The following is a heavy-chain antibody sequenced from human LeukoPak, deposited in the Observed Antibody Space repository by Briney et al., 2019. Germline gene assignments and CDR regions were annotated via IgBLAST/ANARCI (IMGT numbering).Heavy chain of an antibody. D-gene: IGHD3-10*01. CDR1: GFTVSSNY. CDR3: ARVLWFGECRGGDGDY. V-gene: IGHV3-66*01. J-gene: IGHJ4*02. CDR2: IYSGSHT. Sequence: AGSLRLSCAASGFTVSSNYMSWVRQAPGKGLEWVSVIYSGSHTYYADSVKGRFIISRDNSKNTLYLQMNSLRAEDTAVYYCARVLWFGECRGGDGDYWGQGALVSVSS.